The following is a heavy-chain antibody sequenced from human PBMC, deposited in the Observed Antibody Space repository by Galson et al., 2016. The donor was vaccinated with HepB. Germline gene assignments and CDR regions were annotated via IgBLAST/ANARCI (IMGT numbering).Heavy chain of an antibody. J-gene: IGHJ3*01. CDR1: GASISSNGHY. CDR2: IYYSGST. Sequence: SETLSLTCNVSGASISSNGHYWGWIRQPPGKGLEWIGSIYYSGSTYYNPSLKSRLAISVDTSKNQFSLKLSSVTAADTAVYYCERWLQSVNASDLWGQGTMVTVSS. V-gene: IGHV4-39*01. D-gene: IGHD5-24*01. CDR3: ERWLQSVNASDL.